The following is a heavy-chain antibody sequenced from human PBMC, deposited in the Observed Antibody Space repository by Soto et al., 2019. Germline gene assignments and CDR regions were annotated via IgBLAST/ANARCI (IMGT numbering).Heavy chain of an antibody. CDR1: GCTFTGYY. CDR3: VRGDHQLPPVDYYYYGMDV. D-gene: IGHD2-2*01. V-gene: IGHV1-2*04. CDR2: INPNSGGK. J-gene: IGHJ6*02. Sequence: ASVKVSCKASGCTFTGYYMHWVRQAPGQGLEWMGWINPNSGGKNYAQKFQGWVNMTRDTSISTAYKELSRMRTDVTTVYFCVRGDHQLPPVDYYYYGMDVWGQGTTVTVS.